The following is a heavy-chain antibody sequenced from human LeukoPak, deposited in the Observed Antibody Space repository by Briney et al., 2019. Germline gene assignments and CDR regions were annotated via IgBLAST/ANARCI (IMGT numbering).Heavy chain of an antibody. D-gene: IGHD6-13*01. V-gene: IGHV1-69*04. Sequence: GASVKVSCKASGGTFSSYAISWVRQAPGQWLEWMGRIIPILGIANYAQKFQGRVTITADKSTSTAYMELSSLRSEDTAVYYCARDSSSWLDYWGQGTLVTVSS. CDR1: GGTFSSYA. CDR3: ARDSSSWLDY. CDR2: IIPILGIA. J-gene: IGHJ4*02.